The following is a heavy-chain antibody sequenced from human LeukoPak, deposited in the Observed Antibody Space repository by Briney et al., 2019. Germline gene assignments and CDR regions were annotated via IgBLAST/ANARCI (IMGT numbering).Heavy chain of an antibody. CDR3: ARGNYYDSSGYYFSDYYYGMDV. V-gene: IGHV4-4*02. Sequence: PSGTLSLTCAVSVGSISSSNWWSWVRQPPGKGLEWSGEIYHSGSTNYNPSLKSRVTISVDKSKNQFSLKLSSVTAADTAVYYCARGNYYDSSGYYFSDYYYGMDVWGQGTTVTVSS. CDR1: VGSISSSNW. J-gene: IGHJ6*02. D-gene: IGHD3-22*01. CDR2: IYHSGST.